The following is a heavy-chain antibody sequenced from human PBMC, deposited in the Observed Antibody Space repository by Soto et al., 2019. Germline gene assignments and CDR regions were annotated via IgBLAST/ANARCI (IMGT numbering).Heavy chain of an antibody. CDR1: GGSISSGGYS. V-gene: IGHV4-30-2*01. CDR3: ARVPSP. Sequence: PSETLSLTCAVSGGSISSGGYSWSWIRQPPGKGLEWIGYIYHSGSTYYNPSLKSRVTISVDRSKNQFSLKLSSVTAADTAVYSCARVPSPWGQGLLVSVSS. CDR2: IYHSGST. J-gene: IGHJ5*02.